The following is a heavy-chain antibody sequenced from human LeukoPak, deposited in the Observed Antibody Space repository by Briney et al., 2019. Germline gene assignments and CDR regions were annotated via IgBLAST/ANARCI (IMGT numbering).Heavy chain of an antibody. J-gene: IGHJ2*01. V-gene: IGHV4-34*01. Sequence: SETLSLTCAVYVGSFSGYYWSWIRQPPGKGLEWIGEINHSGSTNYNPSLKSRVTISVDTSKNQFSLKLSSVAAADTAVYYCARGRRVVRGLLYWHFDLWGRGTLVTVSS. CDR2: INHSGST. CDR3: ARGRRVVRGLLYWHFDL. D-gene: IGHD3-10*01. CDR1: VGSFSGYY.